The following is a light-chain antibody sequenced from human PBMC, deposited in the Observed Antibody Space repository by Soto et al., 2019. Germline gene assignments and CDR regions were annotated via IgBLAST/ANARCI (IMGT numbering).Light chain of an antibody. CDR2: GAS. J-gene: IGKJ1*01. CDR1: QSVSRG. Sequence: EIVLTQSPATLSVSPGERATLSCRASQSVSRGLAWYQQKPGQAPRLLIYGASTRAPSIPARFSGSGSGTDFTLTISSLQSEDFAVYYCQQYDKWPTWTFGQGTKVENK. V-gene: IGKV3-15*01. CDR3: QQYDKWPTWT.